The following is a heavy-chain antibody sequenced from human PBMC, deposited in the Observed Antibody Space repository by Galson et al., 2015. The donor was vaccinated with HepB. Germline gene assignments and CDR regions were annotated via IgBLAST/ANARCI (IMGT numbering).Heavy chain of an antibody. V-gene: IGHV3-33*01. J-gene: IGHJ4*02. D-gene: IGHD4-11*01. CDR3: ARRSGYSNYVVEFDY. CDR1: GFTFSSYG. CDR2: IRYDGSNT. Sequence: SLRLSCAASGFTFSSYGMHWVRQAPGKGLEWVAAIRYDGSNTYYADSVKGRFILSRDNSKDTVHLQMNSLRAEDTAVYYCARRSGYSNYVVEFDYWGQGTLVTVSS.